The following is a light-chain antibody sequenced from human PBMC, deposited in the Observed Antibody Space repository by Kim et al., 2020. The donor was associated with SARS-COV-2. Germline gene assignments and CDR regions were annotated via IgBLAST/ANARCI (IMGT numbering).Light chain of an antibody. Sequence: SYELTQPPSVSVSPGQTASITCSGDKLGDKYACWYQQKPGLSPVLVTNQENKRPSGIHERFSGSKSGNTPPLTIRGPPAQDEGDVYCRAWDVNTFYVF. CDR2: QEN. V-gene: IGLV3-1*01. CDR3: RAWDVNTFYV. J-gene: IGLJ1*01. CDR1: KLGDKY.